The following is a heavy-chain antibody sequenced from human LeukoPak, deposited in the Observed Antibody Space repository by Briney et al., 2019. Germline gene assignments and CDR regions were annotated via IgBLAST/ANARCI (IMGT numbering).Heavy chain of an antibody. V-gene: IGHV4-34*01. CDR2: INHSGST. D-gene: IGHD2-15*01. CDR3: ASSCSGGSCSTPARLDY. Sequence: SETLSLTCAVYGGSFSGYYWGWIRRPPGKGLEWIGEINHSGSTNYNPSLKSRVTISVDTSKNQFSLKLSSVTAADAAVYYCASSCSGGSCSTPARLDYWGQGTLVTVSS. CDR1: GGSFSGYY. J-gene: IGHJ4*02.